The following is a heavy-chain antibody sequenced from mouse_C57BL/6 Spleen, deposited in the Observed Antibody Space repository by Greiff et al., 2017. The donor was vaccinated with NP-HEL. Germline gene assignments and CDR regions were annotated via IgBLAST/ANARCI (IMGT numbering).Heavy chain of an antibody. V-gene: IGHV5-9*01. CDR3: ARQKPFTLFDY. CDR2: ISGGGGNT. CDR1: GFTFSSYT. Sequence: EVHLVESGGGLVKPGGSLKLSCAASGFTFSSYTMSWVRQTPEKRLEWVATISGGGGNTYYPDSVKGRFTISRDNAKNTLYLQMSSLRSEDTALYYCARQKPFTLFDYWGQGTTLTVSS. J-gene: IGHJ2*01.